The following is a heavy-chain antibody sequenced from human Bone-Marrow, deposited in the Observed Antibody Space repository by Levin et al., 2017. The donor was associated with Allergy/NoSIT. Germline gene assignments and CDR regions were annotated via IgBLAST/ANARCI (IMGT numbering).Heavy chain of an antibody. V-gene: IGHV2-70*11. J-gene: IGHJ5*02. CDR2: IDWDDDK. CDR1: GFALNTTGMC. Sequence: QTLSLTCTLSGFALNTTGMCVSWIRQPPGKALEWLARIDWDDDKYYSPSLKTRLSISKDTSKNQVVLTMTNVDPVDTGTYSCALRRICYTGWFDPWGQGILVTVSS. D-gene: IGHD3-16*02. CDR3: ALRRICYTGWFDP.